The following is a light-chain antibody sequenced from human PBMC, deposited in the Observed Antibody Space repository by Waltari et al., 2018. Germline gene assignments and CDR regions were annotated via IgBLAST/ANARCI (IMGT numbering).Light chain of an antibody. J-gene: IGKJ1*01. CDR1: QGISSY. CDR3: QQYYSYPWT. Sequence: AIRMTQSPSSFSASTGDRVTITCRASQGISSYLAWYQQKPGKAPKLLIYAASTLQSGVPSRFSGSGSGTDFTLTNSCLQSEDFATYYCQQYYSYPWTFGQGTKVEIK. V-gene: IGKV1-8*01. CDR2: AAS.